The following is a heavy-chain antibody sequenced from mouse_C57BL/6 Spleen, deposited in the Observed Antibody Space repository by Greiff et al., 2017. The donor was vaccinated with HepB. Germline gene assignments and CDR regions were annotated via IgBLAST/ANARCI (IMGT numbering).Heavy chain of an antibody. D-gene: IGHD1-1*01. CDR3: ARRGVVARNFDY. V-gene: IGHV1-81*01. CDR1: GYTFTSYG. Sequence: VQRVESGAELARPGASVKLSCKASGYTFTSYGISWVKQRTGQGLEWIGEIYPRSGNTYYNEKFKGKATLTADKSSSTAYMELRSLTSEDSAVYFCARRGVVARNFDYWGQGTTLTVSS. J-gene: IGHJ2*01. CDR2: IYPRSGNT.